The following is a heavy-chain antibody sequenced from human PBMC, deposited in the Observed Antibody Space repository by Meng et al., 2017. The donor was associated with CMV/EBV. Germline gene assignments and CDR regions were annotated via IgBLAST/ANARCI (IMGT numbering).Heavy chain of an antibody. CDR2: MNPNSGNT. CDR3: ARGLERGPYCSNTSCYENWFDP. Sequence: ASVKVSCKASGYTFTSYDINWVRQATGQGLEWMGWMNPNSGNTGYAQKFQGRVTITRNTSISTAYMELSSLRSEDTAVYYCARGLERGPYCSNTSCYENWFDPWGQGTLVTVSS. CDR1: GYTFTSYD. J-gene: IGHJ5*02. V-gene: IGHV1-8*03. D-gene: IGHD2-2*01.